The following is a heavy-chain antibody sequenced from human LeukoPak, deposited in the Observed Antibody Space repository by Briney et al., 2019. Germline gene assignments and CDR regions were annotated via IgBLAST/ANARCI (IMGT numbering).Heavy chain of an antibody. J-gene: IGHJ4*02. D-gene: IGHD3-22*01. Sequence: ASVKVSCKASGFTFTSSAMQWVRQARGQRLEWIGWIVVGSGNTNYAQKFQERVTITRDMSTSTAYMELSSLRSEDTAVYYCAAAKGYDSSGYPFDYWGQGTLVTVSS. V-gene: IGHV1-58*02. CDR2: IVVGSGNT. CDR3: AAAKGYDSSGYPFDY. CDR1: GFTFTSSA.